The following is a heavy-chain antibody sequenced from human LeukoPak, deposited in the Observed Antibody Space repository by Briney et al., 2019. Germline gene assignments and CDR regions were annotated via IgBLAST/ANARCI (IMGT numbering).Heavy chain of an antibody. CDR2: ISSSSSYI. CDR1: EFTFSSYS. V-gene: IGHV3-21*01. CDR3: ARGNSCSGGSCSYYFDY. J-gene: IGHJ4*02. Sequence: VGSLRLSCAASEFTFSSYSMSWVRQAPGKGLDWVSSISSSSSYIYYADSLKGRFTISRDNAKNSLYLQMNSLRAEDTAVYYCARGNSCSGGSCSYYFDYWGQGTLVTVSS. D-gene: IGHD2-15*01.